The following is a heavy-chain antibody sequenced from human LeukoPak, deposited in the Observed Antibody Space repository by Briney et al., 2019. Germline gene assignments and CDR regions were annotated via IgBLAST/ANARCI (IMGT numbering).Heavy chain of an antibody. Sequence: SETLSLTCAVYGGSFSGYYWSWIRQPPGKGLEWIGEINHSGSTNYNPSLKSRVTISVDTSKNQFSLKLSSVTAADTAVYYCARRSIAARFGWFDPWGQGTLVTVSS. J-gene: IGHJ5*02. CDR2: INHSGST. D-gene: IGHD6-6*01. V-gene: IGHV4-34*01. CDR3: ARRSIAARFGWFDP. CDR1: GGSFSGYY.